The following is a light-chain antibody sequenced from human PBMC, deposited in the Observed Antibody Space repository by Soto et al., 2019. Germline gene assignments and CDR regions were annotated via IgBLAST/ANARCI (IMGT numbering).Light chain of an antibody. V-gene: IGLV2-23*03. CDR2: EGS. CDR3: CSYSGSSTFVV. J-gene: IGLJ2*01. Sequence: QSALTQPASVSGSPGQSITISCTGTSSDVGSYNLISWYQQHPGKAPKLMIYEGSKRTSGVSNRLSVSKSGNTASLTISGLQAEDEADYYCCSYSGSSTFVVFGGGSKLTVL. CDR1: SSDVGSYNL.